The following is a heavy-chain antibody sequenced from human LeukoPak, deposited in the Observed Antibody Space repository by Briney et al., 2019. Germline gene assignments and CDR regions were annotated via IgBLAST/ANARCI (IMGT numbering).Heavy chain of an antibody. D-gene: IGHD2-2*01. J-gene: IGHJ4*02. CDR2: ISSSSSTI. CDR3: MKDPDLLVVPPASFNY. CDR1: GFTFSSYS. V-gene: IGHV3-48*01. Sequence: GGSLRLSCAASGFTFSSYSMNWVRQAPGKGLEWVSYISSSSSTIYYADSVKGRFTISRDNSKNTLYLQMNSLRAEDTAVYYCMKDPDLLVVPPASFNYWGQGTLVTVSS.